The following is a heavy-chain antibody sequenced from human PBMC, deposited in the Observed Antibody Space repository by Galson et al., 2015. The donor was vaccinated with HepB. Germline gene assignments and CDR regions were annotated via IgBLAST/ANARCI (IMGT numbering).Heavy chain of an antibody. D-gene: IGHD4-23*01. CDR2: IIPILGIA. CDR1: GGTFSSYA. CDR3: ARDLVVTRSYFDY. J-gene: IGHJ4*02. Sequence: SVKVSCKASGGTFSSYAISWVRQAPGQGLEWMGRIIPILGIANYAQKFQGRVTITADKSTSAAYMELSSLRSEDTAVYYCARDLVVTRSYFDYWGQGTLVTVSS. V-gene: IGHV1-69*04.